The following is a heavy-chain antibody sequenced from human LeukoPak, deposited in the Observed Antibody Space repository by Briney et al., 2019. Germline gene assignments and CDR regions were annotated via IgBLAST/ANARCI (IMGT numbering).Heavy chain of an antibody. CDR2: INPSGGST. V-gene: IGHV1-46*01. CDR3: AREGYDGSGYYYFDY. CDR1: GYTFTSYY. D-gene: IGHD3-22*01. Sequence: ASVKVSCKASGYTFTSYYMHWVRQAPGQGLEWMGIINPSGGSTSYAQKFQGRVTMTRDTSTSTVYMELSSLRSEDTAVYYCAREGYDGSGYYYFDYWGQGTLVTVSS. J-gene: IGHJ4*02.